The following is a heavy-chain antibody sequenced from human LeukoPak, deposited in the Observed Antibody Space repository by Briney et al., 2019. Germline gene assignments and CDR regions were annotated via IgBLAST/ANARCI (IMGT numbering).Heavy chain of an antibody. CDR3: ATSLAAADRSTSPG. CDR1: GGSISSSSYY. CDR2: IYYSGST. J-gene: IGHJ4*02. V-gene: IGHV4-39*01. D-gene: IGHD6-13*01. Sequence: PSETLSLTCTVSGGSISSSSYYWGWIRQPPGKGLEWIGSIYYSGSTHYNPSLKSRVTISVDTSKNQFSLRLSSVIAADTAVYYCATSLAAADRSTSPGWGQGTLVTVSS.